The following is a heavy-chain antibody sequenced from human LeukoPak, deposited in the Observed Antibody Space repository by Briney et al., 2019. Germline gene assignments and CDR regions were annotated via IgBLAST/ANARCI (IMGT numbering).Heavy chain of an antibody. V-gene: IGHV4-59*01. CDR2: IYYSGST. CDR1: GGSIRSYY. J-gene: IGHJ6*03. Sequence: SETLSLTCTVSGGSIRSYYWSWIRQPPGKGLEWIGYIYYSGSTNYNPSLTSRVTISVDTSKKQFSLKLSSVTAADTAVYYCARVREGRGYYYYMDVWGKGTTVTVSS. D-gene: IGHD1-26*01. CDR3: ARVREGRGYYYYMDV.